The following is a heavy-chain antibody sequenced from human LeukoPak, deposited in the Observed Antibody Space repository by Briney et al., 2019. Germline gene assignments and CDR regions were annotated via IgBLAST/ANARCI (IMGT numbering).Heavy chain of an antibody. D-gene: IGHD5-12*01. CDR3: ARVKRSGYSGYDDAFDI. Sequence: ASVKVSCKASGYTFTSYDINWVRQATGQGREWMGWMNPNSGNAGYAQKFQGRVTMTRNTSISTAYMELSSLRSEDTAVYYCARVKRSGYSGYDDAFDIWGQGTMVTVSS. CDR1: GYTFTSYD. V-gene: IGHV1-8*01. CDR2: MNPNSGNA. J-gene: IGHJ3*02.